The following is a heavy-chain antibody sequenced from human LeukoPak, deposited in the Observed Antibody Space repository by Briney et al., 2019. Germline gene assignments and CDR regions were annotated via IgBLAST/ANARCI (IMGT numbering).Heavy chain of an antibody. CDR1: GYTFTNSY. CDR3: ARDLDSAFDI. V-gene: IGHV1-46*01. CDR2: INPDGGNT. J-gene: IGHJ3*02. Sequence: GASVKVSCKASGYTFTNSYIHWVRQAPGQVLEWMGLINPDGGNTNYAQNFQGRVTLTRDTSTSTVYMELSRLRSDDTAVYYCARDLDSAFDIWGQGTMVTVSS.